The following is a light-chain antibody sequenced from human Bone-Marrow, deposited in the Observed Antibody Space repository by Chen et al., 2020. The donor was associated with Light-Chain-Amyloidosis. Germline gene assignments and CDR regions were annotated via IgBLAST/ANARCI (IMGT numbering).Light chain of an antibody. Sequence: IVLTQSPGTLSLSPGEGANLSCRASQTISSNYLTWYQQKFGQAPRLLIYASSSRATGIPDRFTGSGSGTDFTLTINRLEPEDFAMYYCQQYGTSPLAFGGGTKGGIK. V-gene: IGKV3-20*01. CDR1: QTISSNY. J-gene: IGKJ4*01. CDR3: QQYGTSPLA. CDR2: ASS.